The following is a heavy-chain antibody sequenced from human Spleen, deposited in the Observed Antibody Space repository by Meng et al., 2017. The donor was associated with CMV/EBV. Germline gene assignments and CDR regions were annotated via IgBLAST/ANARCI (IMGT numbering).Heavy chain of an antibody. CDR2: IRYDGSNK. J-gene: IGHJ6*02. V-gene: IGHV3-30*02. CDR3: AKFSGTTIHYYYGMDV. D-gene: IGHD1-7*01. Sequence: GESLKISCAASGFTFSSYAMYWVRQAPGKGLEWVAFIRYDGSNKYYADSVKGRFTISRDNSKNTLYLQMNSLRAEDTAVYYCAKFSGTTIHYYYGMDVWGQGTTVTVSS. CDR1: GFTFSSYA.